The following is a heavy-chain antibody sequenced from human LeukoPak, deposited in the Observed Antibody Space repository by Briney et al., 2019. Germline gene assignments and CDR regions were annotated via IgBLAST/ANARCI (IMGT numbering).Heavy chain of an antibody. CDR2: MNPNSGNT. Sequence: GASVKVSCKASGYTFTSYDINWVRQATGQGLEWMGWMNPNSGNTGYAQKFQGRVTITRNTSISTAYMELSSLRSEDTAVYYCARGARWPTVVNEGYFDYWGQGTLVTVSS. CDR3: ARGARWPTVVNEGYFDY. CDR1: GYTFTSYD. D-gene: IGHD4-23*01. J-gene: IGHJ4*02. V-gene: IGHV1-8*03.